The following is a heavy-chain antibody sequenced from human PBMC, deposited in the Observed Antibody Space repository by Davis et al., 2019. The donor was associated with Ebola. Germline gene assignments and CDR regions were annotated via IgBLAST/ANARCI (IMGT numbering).Heavy chain of an antibody. CDR3: AREYTGYFDY. J-gene: IGHJ4*02. V-gene: IGHV4-61*01. CDR2: IYYSGST. CDR1: GGSVSSGSYY. Sequence: PSETLSLTCTVSGGSVSSGSYYWSWIRQPPGKGLEWIGYIYYSGSTNYNPSLKSRVTISVDTSKNQFSLKLSSVTAADTAVYYCAREYTGYFDYWGQGTLVTVSS. D-gene: IGHD1-14*01.